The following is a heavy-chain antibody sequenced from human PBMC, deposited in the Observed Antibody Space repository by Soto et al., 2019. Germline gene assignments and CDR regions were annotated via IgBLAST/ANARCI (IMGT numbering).Heavy chain of an antibody. CDR1: GYTFTNYG. CDR2: ISAYNGNT. CDR3: ARVDVLRFLEWLR. Sequence: ASVKVSCKASGYTFTNYGISWVRQAPGQGLEWMGWISAYNGNTNYAQNLQGRVTMTTDTSTSTAYMELRSLRSDDTAVYYCARVDVLRFLEWLRGGQGTLVTGTS. D-gene: IGHD3-3*01. V-gene: IGHV1-18*04. J-gene: IGHJ4*02.